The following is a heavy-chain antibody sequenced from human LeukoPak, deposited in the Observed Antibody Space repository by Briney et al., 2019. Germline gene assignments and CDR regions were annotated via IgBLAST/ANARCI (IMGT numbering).Heavy chain of an antibody. J-gene: IGHJ5*02. CDR2: IKQDGSEK. CDR1: GFTFSSYW. CDR3: ARDRDPHYSYSYNWFDP. Sequence: GGSLRLSCAASGFTFSSYWMSWVRQAPGKGLEWVANIKQDGSEKYYVDSVKGRFTISRDNAKNSLYLQMNSLRAEDTAVYYCARDRDPHYSYSYNWFDPWGQGTLVTVSS. D-gene: IGHD2-21*02. V-gene: IGHV3-7*01.